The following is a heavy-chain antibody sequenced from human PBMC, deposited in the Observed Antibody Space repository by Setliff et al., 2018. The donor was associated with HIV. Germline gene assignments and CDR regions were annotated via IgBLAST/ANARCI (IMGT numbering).Heavy chain of an antibody. Sequence: SETLSLTCTLYGGSLTNYYWTWIRQSPEKGLEWIGSIFYFGSVTYNPSLKSRPLISIDTSKTQFSLNLRSVTAADTAVYYCVRELLGSGGTVPEVNFFDSWGQGTLVTVSS. CDR1: GGSLTNYY. J-gene: IGHJ5*01. CDR2: IFYFGSV. D-gene: IGHD1-26*01. CDR3: VRELLGSGGTVPEVNFFDS. V-gene: IGHV4-34*11.